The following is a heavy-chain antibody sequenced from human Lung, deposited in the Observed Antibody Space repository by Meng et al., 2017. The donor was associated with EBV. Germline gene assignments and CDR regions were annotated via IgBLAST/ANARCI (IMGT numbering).Heavy chain of an antibody. CDR2: IHHGGST. D-gene: IGHD1-26*01. V-gene: IGHV4-39*01. CDR3: ARRAVSFFDH. Sequence: QLQLQESGPGLVKPSETLSLTCIVSDDSIANDNYFWDWIRQPPGKGLGWIGSIHHGGSTYYNPSLKSRLTISADTSKNQFSLKLSSVTAADTAVYYCARRAVSFFDHWGQGTLVTVSS. J-gene: IGHJ4*02. CDR1: DDSIANDNYF.